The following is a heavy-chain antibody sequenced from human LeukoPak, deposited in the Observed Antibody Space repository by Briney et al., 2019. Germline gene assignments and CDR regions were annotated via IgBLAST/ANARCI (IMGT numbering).Heavy chain of an antibody. V-gene: IGHV4-59*01. D-gene: IGHD3-16*01. Sequence: SETLSLTCTVSGGSISSYYWSWIRQPPGKGLEWIGYIYSSGSTNYNPSLKSRVTISVDTSKNQFSLNLSSVTAADTAVYYCAREPSVSFGGYFDYWGQGTLVTVSS. CDR3: AREPSVSFGGYFDY. J-gene: IGHJ4*02. CDR2: IYSSGST. CDR1: GGSISSYY.